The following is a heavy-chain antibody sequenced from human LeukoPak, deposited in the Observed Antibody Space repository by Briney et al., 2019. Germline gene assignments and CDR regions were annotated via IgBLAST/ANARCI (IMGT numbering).Heavy chain of an antibody. D-gene: IGHD3-10*01. CDR1: GGTFSSYA. CDR2: ITPAFGTA. J-gene: IGHJ5*02. Sequence: SVKVSCKASGGTFSSYAISWVRQAPGQGLEWMGVITPAFGTASYAQKFQGRVTITADKSTSTAFMELSSLRYEDTAVYYCAREYYYGLGNYYKGLMFDPWGQGTLVTVAS. V-gene: IGHV1-69*06. CDR3: AREYYYGLGNYYKGLMFDP.